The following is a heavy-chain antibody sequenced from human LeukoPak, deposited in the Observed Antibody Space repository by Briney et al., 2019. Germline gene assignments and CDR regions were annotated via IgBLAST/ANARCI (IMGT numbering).Heavy chain of an antibody. J-gene: IGHJ6*03. Sequence: SETLSLTCSVSGGSISSYYWSWIRQPPGKGLEWIGYIYYSGSTNYNPSLKSRVTISVDTSKNQFSLKLSSVTAADTAVYYCAREKHDSLYYYYYYMDVWGKGTTVTVSS. CDR1: GGSISSYY. CDR3: AREKHDSLYYYYYYMDV. D-gene: IGHD2-15*01. V-gene: IGHV4-59*01. CDR2: IYYSGST.